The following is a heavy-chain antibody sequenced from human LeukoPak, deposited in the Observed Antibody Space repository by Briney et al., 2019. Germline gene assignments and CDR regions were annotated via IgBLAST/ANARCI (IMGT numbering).Heavy chain of an antibody. Sequence: SETLSLTCTVSGGSISGYYWSWVRQPPGKGLEWIGYIYYSGSTNYNPSLKSRVTISVDTSKNQFSLKLSSVTAADTAVYYCATLYDYGVDYWGQGTLVTVSS. V-gene: IGHV4-59*08. CDR3: ATLYDYGVDY. CDR2: IYYSGST. CDR1: GGSISGYY. D-gene: IGHD4-17*01. J-gene: IGHJ4*02.